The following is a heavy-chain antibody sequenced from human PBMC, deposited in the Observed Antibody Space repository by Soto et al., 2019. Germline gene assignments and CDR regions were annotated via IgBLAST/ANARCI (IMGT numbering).Heavy chain of an antibody. CDR1: GFTFSSYA. CDR2: VSYDGKSG. D-gene: IGHD6-19*01. V-gene: IGHV3-30*14. Sequence: QVQLVESGGGVVQPGRSLRLSCAASGFTFSSYAMHWVRRAPGKGLEWVAAVSYDGKSGFYADSVSGRFTVSRDNSNNLVYLQMDRLRPEDTALFYCARLDKFNGGWSWGQGTAVTVSS. J-gene: IGHJ4*02. CDR3: ARLDKFNGGWS.